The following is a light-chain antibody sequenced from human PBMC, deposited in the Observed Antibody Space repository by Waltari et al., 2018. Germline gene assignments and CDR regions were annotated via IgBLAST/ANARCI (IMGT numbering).Light chain of an antibody. CDR1: SSNIGNNF. CDR3: GTWDNSLAAGV. V-gene: IGLV1-51*01. J-gene: IGLJ3*02. CDR2: DND. Sequence: QSVLTQPPSVSAAPGQKVTISFSGSSSNIGNNFGCWYQQLPGTAPKLHIYDNDVRPSGIPDRFSGSKSGASATLGITGLQTGDEADYYCGTWDNSLAAGVFGGGTKVTVL.